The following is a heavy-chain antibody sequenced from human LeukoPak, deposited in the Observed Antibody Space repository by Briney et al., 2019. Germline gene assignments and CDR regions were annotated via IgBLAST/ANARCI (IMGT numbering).Heavy chain of an antibody. V-gene: IGHV4-34*01. CDR3: ASTHCSSTSCYLLDAFDI. Sequence: PSETLSLTCAVYGGSFSGYYWSWIRQPPGKGLEWIGEINHSGSTNYNPSLKSRVTISVDTSKNQFSLKLSSVTAADTAVYYCASTHCSSTSCYLLDAFDIWGQGTMATVSS. J-gene: IGHJ3*02. CDR2: INHSGST. D-gene: IGHD2-2*01. CDR1: GGSFSGYY.